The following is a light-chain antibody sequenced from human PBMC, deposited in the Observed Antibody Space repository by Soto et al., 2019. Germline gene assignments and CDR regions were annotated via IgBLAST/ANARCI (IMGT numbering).Light chain of an antibody. CDR2: GAS. CDR3: QQYNNWPLT. V-gene: IGKV3-15*01. Sequence: EIVMTQSPATLSVSPGERATLCCRASQNVSSNLAWYQQKPGQAPRLLIYGASTRATGIPARFSGSGSGTEFTLTISSLQSEDFAVYYCQQYNNWPLTFGGGTKVEIK. J-gene: IGKJ4*01. CDR1: QNVSSN.